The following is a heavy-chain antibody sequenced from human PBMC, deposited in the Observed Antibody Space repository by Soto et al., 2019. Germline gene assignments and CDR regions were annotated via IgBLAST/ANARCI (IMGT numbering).Heavy chain of an antibody. J-gene: IGHJ5*02. CDR3: ARSVVARYNWFDP. Sequence: QVQLVQSGAEVKKPGSSVKVSCKASGGTFSSYTISWVRQAPGQGLEWMGRIIPILGIANYAQKCQGRVTITADKSTSTAYMELSSLRSEDTAVYYCARSVVARYNWFDPWGQGTLVTVSS. D-gene: IGHD2-15*01. CDR2: IIPILGIA. V-gene: IGHV1-69*02. CDR1: GGTFSSYT.